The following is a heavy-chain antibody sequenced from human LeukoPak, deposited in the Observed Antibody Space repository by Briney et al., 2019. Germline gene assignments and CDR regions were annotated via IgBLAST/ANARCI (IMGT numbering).Heavy chain of an antibody. CDR1: GGSVSSGSYY. V-gene: IGHV4-61*01. D-gene: IGHD4-11*01. CDR3: VKEWDYSNQPSYGMDA. CDR2: IYYSGST. Sequence: SETLSLTCTVSGGSVSSGSYYWSWIRQPPGKGLEWIGYIYYSGSTNYNPTLKSRVTISVDTSKNQFSLKLRSVTAADTAVYYCVKEWDYSNQPSYGMDAWGQGTTVTVSS. J-gene: IGHJ6*02.